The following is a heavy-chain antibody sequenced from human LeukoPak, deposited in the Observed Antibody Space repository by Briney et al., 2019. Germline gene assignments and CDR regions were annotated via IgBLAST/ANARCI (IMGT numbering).Heavy chain of an antibody. J-gene: IGHJ4*02. V-gene: IGHV4-4*07. Sequence: SETLSLTCTVSGGSISSYYWSWIRQPAGKGLEWIGRIYTSGSTNYNPSLKSRVTMSVDTSKNQFSLKLSSVTAADTAVYYCARGGLQLEGDFFHYWGQGTLVTVSS. D-gene: IGHD3-3*01. CDR1: GGSISSYY. CDR2: IYTSGST. CDR3: ARGGLQLEGDFFHY.